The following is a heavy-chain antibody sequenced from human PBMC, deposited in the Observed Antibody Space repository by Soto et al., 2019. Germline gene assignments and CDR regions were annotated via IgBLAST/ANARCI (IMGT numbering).Heavy chain of an antibody. CDR2: IMPVFAAP. D-gene: IGHD2-15*01. V-gene: IGHV1-69*06. J-gene: IGHJ4*02. CDR3: ATGARYCSGGSCYPDH. CDR1: GGIITTNV. Sequence: QVQLMQSGAEVKKPGSSVKVSCKASGGIITTNVIRWVRQAPGQGLEWMGEIMPVFAAPNNAQKFQGRLRITADTSTTTVYMELSSLTSEATAVYFCATGARYCSGGSCYPDHWGQGTLVIVSS.